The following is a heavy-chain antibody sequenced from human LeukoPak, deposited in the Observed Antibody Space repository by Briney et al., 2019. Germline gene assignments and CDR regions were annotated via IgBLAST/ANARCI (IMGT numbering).Heavy chain of an antibody. D-gene: IGHD1-26*01. V-gene: IGHV1-2*02. CDR3: AREGGGSYNYYYYYMDV. CDR1: GYTFTGYY. J-gene: IGHJ6*03. CDR2: INPNSGGT. Sequence: GASVKVSCKASGYTFTGYYMHWVRQAPGQGLEWMGWINPNSGGTNYAQKFQGRVTITADESTSTAYMELSSLRSEDTAVYYCAREGGGSYNYYYYYMDVWGKGTTVTISS.